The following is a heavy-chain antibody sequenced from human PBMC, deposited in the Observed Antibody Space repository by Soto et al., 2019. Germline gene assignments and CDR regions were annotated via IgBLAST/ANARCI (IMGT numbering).Heavy chain of an antibody. J-gene: IGHJ3*02. CDR3: ARRITGTFTYDAFDI. V-gene: IGHV5-51*01. D-gene: IGHD1-7*01. Sequence: GESLKISCKGSGYSFTSYWIGWVRQMPGKGLECMGIIYPGDSHTRYSPSFQGQVTISADKSISTTYLQWSSLKASDTAMYFCARRITGTFTYDAFDIWRQGTVVTVSS. CDR2: IYPGDSHT. CDR1: GYSFTSYW.